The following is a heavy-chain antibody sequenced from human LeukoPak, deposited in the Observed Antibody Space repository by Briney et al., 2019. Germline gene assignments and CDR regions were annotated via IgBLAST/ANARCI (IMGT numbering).Heavy chain of an antibody. Sequence: GGSLRLSCAASGFTFSSYSMNWVRQAPGKGLEWVSSISSSSGYIYYADSVKGRFTVSRDNSKNTLHLQMNSLRAEDTALYYCARAASQYCSGGTCSSFDYWGQGTLVTVSS. V-gene: IGHV3-21*01. CDR3: ARAASQYCSGGTCSSFDY. J-gene: IGHJ4*02. D-gene: IGHD2-15*01. CDR2: ISSSSGYI. CDR1: GFTFSSYS.